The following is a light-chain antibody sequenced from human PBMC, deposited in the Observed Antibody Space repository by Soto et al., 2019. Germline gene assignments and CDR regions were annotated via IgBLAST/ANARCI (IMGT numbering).Light chain of an antibody. CDR1: ITDIGAYNY. V-gene: IGLV2-14*01. J-gene: IGLJ1*01. Sequence: HSALTQPASVSGSPGQSITISCTGTITDIGAYNYVSWYQQHPGKAPKLLIYGVSSRPSGVSNRFSGSKSGNAAYLTISGLQADDEAEYYCSSYTSSITPYVFGTGTKVTVL. CDR3: SSYTSSITPYV. CDR2: GVS.